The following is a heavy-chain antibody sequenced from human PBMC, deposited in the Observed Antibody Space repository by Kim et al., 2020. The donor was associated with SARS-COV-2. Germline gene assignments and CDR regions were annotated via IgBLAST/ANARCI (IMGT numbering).Heavy chain of an antibody. V-gene: IGHV4-34*01. CDR1: GGSFSGYY. CDR3: ARVQGLRSSSWYSLGLTSWFDP. D-gene: IGHD6-13*01. Sequence: SETLSLTCAVYGGSFSGYYWSWIRQPPGKGLEWIGEINHSGSTNYNPSLKSRVTISVDTSKNQFSLKLSSVTAADTAVYYCARVQGLRSSSWYSLGLTSWFDPWGQGTLVTVSS. J-gene: IGHJ5*02. CDR2: INHSGST.